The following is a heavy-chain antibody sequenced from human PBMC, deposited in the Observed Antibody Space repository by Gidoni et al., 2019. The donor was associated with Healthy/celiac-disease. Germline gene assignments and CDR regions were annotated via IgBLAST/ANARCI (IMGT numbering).Heavy chain of an antibody. Sequence: QVQLVASGGGVVQPGRSLILSCAASGFTFSSYAMHWVRQAPGKGLEWVAVISYDGSNKYYADSVKGRFTISRDNSKNTLYLQMNSLRAEDTAVYYCARDDRRQYGDYEHFDYWGQGTLVTVSS. D-gene: IGHD4-17*01. CDR2: ISYDGSNK. CDR1: GFTFSSYA. J-gene: IGHJ4*02. CDR3: ARDDRRQYGDYEHFDY. V-gene: IGHV3-30-3*01.